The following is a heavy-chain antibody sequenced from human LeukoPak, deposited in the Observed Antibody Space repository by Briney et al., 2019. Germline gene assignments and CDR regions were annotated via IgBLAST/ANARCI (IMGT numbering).Heavy chain of an antibody. V-gene: IGHV4-59*01. CDR2: IYYSGST. CDR3: ARRTYDLWSGDYTGAFDI. Sequence: SETLSLTRTVSGGSISSYYWSWIRQPPGKGLEWIGYIYYSGSTNYNPSLKSRVTISVDTSKNQLSLKLSSVTAADTAVYYCARRTYDLWSGDYTGAFDIWGQGTMVTVSS. J-gene: IGHJ3*02. D-gene: IGHD3-3*01. CDR1: GGSISSYY.